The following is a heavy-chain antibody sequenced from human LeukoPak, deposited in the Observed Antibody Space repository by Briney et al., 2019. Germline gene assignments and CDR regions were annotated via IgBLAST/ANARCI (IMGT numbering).Heavy chain of an antibody. V-gene: IGHV4-39*01. CDR1: GGSISSSSYY. D-gene: IGHD4-17*01. CDR3: ARHLNNYGDYHFGFDY. J-gene: IGHJ4*02. Sequence: SETLSLTCTVSGGSISSSSYYWGWIRQPPGKGLEWIGSIYYSGSTYYNPSLKSRVTISVDTSKSQFSLKLSSVTAADTAVYYCARHLNNYGDYHFGFDYWGQGTLVTVSS. CDR2: IYYSGST.